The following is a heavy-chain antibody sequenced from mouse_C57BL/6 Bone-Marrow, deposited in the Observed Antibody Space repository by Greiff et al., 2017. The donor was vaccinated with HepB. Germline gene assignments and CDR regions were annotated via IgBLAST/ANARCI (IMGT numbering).Heavy chain of an antibody. V-gene: IGHV2-6-1*01. D-gene: IGHD1-1*01. J-gene: IGHJ4*01. CDR2: IWSDGST. CDR1: GFSLTSYG. Sequence: VQRVESGPGLVAPSQSLSITCTVSGFSLTSYGVHWVRQPPGKGLEWLVVIWSDGSTTYNSARKSRLSISKDNPKSQVFLKMNSLQTADTAMYYCARQAGSSPYYYAMDYWGQGTSVTVSS. CDR3: ARQAGSSPYYYAMDY.